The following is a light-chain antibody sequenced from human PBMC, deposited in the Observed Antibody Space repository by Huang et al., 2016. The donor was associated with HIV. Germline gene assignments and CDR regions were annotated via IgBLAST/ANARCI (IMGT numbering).Light chain of an antibody. J-gene: IGKJ3*01. Sequence: ENMLTQSPATLSLSPGKRATLSCRASQSVGTYLAWVQQNTGQAPRLLIYDASCRATGIPVRFSGSGSETNFTLTNSRLEPEDFAVYYCQDRYNWPRFTFGPGTKVDIK. CDR3: QDRYNWPRFT. CDR2: DAS. V-gene: IGKV3-11*01. CDR1: QSVGTY.